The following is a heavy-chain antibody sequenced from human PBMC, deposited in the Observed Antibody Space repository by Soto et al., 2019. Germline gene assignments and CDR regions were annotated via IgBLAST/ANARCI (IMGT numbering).Heavy chain of an antibody. V-gene: IGHV4-59*08. CDR3: ARPKGGYYYYMDV. J-gene: IGHJ6*03. Sequence: QVQLQESGPGLVKPSETLSLTCTVSGGSISSYYWSWIRQPPGKGLEWIGYIYYSGSTNYNPSLKSLVTISVDTSKNQFSLKLSSVTAADTAVYYCARPKGGYYYYMDVWGKGTTVTVSS. D-gene: IGHD2-15*01. CDR2: IYYSGST. CDR1: GGSISSYY.